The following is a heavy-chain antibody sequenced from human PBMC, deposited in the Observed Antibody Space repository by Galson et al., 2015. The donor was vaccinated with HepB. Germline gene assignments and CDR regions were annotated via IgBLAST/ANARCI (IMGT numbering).Heavy chain of an antibody. J-gene: IGHJ5*02. CDR2: IIPIFGTA. CDR1: GGTFSSYA. CDR3: ASSWYSHNWFDP. Sequence: SVKVSCKASGGTFSSYAISWVRQAPGQGLEWMGGIIPIFGTANYAQKFQGRVTITADESTSTAYMELSSLRSEDTAVYYCASSWYSHNWFDPWGQGTLVTVSS. D-gene: IGHD6-13*01. V-gene: IGHV1-69*13.